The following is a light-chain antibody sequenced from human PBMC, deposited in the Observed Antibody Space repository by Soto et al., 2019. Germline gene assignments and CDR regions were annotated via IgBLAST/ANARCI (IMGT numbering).Light chain of an antibody. CDR3: TSYTSTSTLVV. CDR1: SSDVGGYNY. CDR2: DVS. Sequence: QSALTQPASVSGSPGQSITISWTGTSSDVGGYNYVSWYQHHPDKAPKLIIFDVSDRPSGVSNRFSGSKSGNTASLTISGLQAEDEADYYCTSYTSTSTLVVFGGGTKLTVL. V-gene: IGLV2-14*03. J-gene: IGLJ2*01.